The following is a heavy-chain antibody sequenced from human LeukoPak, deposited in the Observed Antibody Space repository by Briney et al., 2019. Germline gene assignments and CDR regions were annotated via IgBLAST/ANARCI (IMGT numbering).Heavy chain of an antibody. J-gene: IGHJ1*01. D-gene: IGHD3-10*01. CDR2: ISYDGSNK. Sequence: GGSLRLSCAASGFTFSSYAMHWVRQAPGKGLEWVAVISYDGSNKFYTDSVKGRFAVSRDNSKNTVHLQMNSLRAEDTAVYYCAKELIITPKPQYFHQWGQGTLVTVSS. CDR1: GFTFSSYA. V-gene: IGHV3-30*09. CDR3: AKELIITPKPQYFHQ.